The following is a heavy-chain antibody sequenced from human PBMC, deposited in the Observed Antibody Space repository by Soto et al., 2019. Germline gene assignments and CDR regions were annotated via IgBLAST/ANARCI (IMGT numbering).Heavy chain of an antibody. V-gene: IGHV4-4*02. J-gene: IGHJ6*02. CDR3: GAATGYYYGMDV. CDR2: IYHSGST. D-gene: IGHD2-15*01. CDR1: GGSISSSNW. Sequence: SETLSLTCAVSGGSISSSNWWSWVRQPPGKGLEWIGEIYHSGSTNYNPSLKSRVTISVDKSKNQFSLKLSSVTAADTTVYYCGAATGYYYGMDVWGQGTTVTVSS.